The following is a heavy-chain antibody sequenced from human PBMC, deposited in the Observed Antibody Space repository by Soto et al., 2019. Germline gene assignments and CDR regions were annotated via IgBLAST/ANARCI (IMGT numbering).Heavy chain of an antibody. CDR3: ARHYGGYKGGV. CDR2: IIPILGIA. Sequence: QVQLVQSGAEVKKPGSSVKVSCKASGGTFSSYTINWVRQAPGQGLEWRGRIIPILGIANYAQKFQGRVTRTADKSTIAAYRGLSSRRSADTAVYCGARHYGGYKGGVWGQGTLGTVSS. CDR1: GGTFSSYT. J-gene: IGHJ4*02. D-gene: IGHD4-17*01. V-gene: IGHV1-69*02.